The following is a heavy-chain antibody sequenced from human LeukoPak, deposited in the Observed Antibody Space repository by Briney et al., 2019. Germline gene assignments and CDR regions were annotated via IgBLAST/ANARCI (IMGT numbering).Heavy chain of an antibody. CDR1: GVSISSSNSY. CDR2: IYYSGNT. Sequence: SETLSLTCTVSGVSISSSNSYWGWIRQPPGKGLEWIGSIYYSGNTYYNASLKSQVSISIDTSKNQFSLRLTSVTAADTAVYYCARSSHPQLYFDYWGQGTLVTVSS. D-gene: IGHD2-2*01. CDR3: ARSSHPQLYFDY. V-gene: IGHV4-39*01. J-gene: IGHJ4*02.